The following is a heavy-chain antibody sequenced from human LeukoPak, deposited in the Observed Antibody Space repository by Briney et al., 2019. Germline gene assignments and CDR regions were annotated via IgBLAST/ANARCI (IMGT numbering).Heavy chain of an antibody. D-gene: IGHD3-22*01. Sequence: PGRSLRLSCAASGFTFSSYGMHWVRQAPGKGLEWVAVISYDGSNKYYADSVKGRFTISRDNSKNTLYLQMNSPRAEDTAVYYCAKNLDDYYDSSGFDYWGQGTLVTVSS. CDR3: AKNLDDYYDSSGFDY. CDR2: ISYDGSNK. J-gene: IGHJ4*02. CDR1: GFTFSSYG. V-gene: IGHV3-30*18.